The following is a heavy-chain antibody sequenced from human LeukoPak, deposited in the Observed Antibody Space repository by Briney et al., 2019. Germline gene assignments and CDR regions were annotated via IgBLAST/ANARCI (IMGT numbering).Heavy chain of an antibody. V-gene: IGHV1-46*01. D-gene: IGHD6-13*01. Sequence: GASVKVSCMASGYTFTSYYMHWVRQAPGQGLEWMGIINPSGGSTSYAQKFQGRVTMTRDTSTSTVYMELSSLRSEDTAVYYCARDREEQQLMNWFDPWGQGTLVTVSS. CDR1: GYTFTSYY. J-gene: IGHJ5*02. CDR3: ARDREEQQLMNWFDP. CDR2: INPSGGST.